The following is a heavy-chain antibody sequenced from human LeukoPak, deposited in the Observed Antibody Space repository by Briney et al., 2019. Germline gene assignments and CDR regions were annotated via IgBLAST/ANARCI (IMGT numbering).Heavy chain of an antibody. J-gene: IGHJ5*02. D-gene: IGHD3-10*01. CDR2: IIPIFGTA. Sequence: GASVKVSCKASGGTFSSYAISWVRQAPGQGLEWMGGIIPIFGTANYAQKFQGRVTITADESTSTAYMELSSLRSEDTAVYYCARDVPIYYYGSGSNWFDPWGQGTLVTVSS. CDR3: ARDVPIYYYGSGSNWFDP. V-gene: IGHV1-69*13. CDR1: GGTFSSYA.